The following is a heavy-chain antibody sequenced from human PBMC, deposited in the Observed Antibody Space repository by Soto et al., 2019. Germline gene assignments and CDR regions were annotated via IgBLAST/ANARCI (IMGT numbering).Heavy chain of an antibody. CDR3: ARAVAVAADFDY. D-gene: IGHD6-19*01. J-gene: IGHJ4*02. V-gene: IGHV1-3*01. Sequence: GASVKVSCKASGYTFTGYAMHWVRQAPGQRLEWMGWINAGNGNTKYSQKFQGRVTITRDTSASTAYMELSGLRSGDTAVYYCARAVAVAADFDYWGQGTLVTVSS. CDR2: INAGNGNT. CDR1: GYTFTGYA.